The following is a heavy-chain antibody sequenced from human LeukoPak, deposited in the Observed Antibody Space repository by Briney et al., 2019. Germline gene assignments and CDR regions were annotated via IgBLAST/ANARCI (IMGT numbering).Heavy chain of an antibody. J-gene: IGHJ5*02. Sequence: PGGSLRLSCAASGSTFSSYAMSWVRQAPGKGLEWVSAISGSGGSTYYADSVKGRFTISRDNSKNTLYLQLNSLRAEDTAVYYCAKVSSPVSVVPASKSGFDPWGQGTLVTVPS. CDR1: GSTFSSYA. D-gene: IGHD2-2*01. CDR3: AKVSSPVSVVPASKSGFDP. CDR2: ISGSGGST. V-gene: IGHV3-23*01.